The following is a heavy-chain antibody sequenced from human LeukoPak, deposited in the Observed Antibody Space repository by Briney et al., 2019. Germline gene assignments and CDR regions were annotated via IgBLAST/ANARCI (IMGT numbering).Heavy chain of an antibody. CDR2: INWNSDSI. Sequence: GGSLRLSCAASGFTFDDYAMHWVRQVPGKGLEWVSGINWNSDSIGYAVRGRFTISRDNAKNSLYLQMNSLRVEDTALYYCVTNGGGDSGYGNFDYWGQGTLVTVSS. CDR3: VTNGGGDSGYGNFDY. D-gene: IGHD5-12*01. CDR1: GFTFDDYA. J-gene: IGHJ4*02. V-gene: IGHV3-9*01.